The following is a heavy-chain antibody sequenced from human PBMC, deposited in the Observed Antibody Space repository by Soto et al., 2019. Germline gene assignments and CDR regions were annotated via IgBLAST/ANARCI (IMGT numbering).Heavy chain of an antibody. V-gene: IGHV1-18*01. CDR1: GYTFTSYG. Sequence: GASVKVSCKASGYTFTSYGISWVRQAPGQGLEWMGWISAYNGNTNYAQKLQGRVTMTTDTSTSTAYMELRSLRSDDTAVYYCARVRPRPGEVYYYGMDVWGQGTTVTVSS. CDR2: ISAYNGNT. D-gene: IGHD3-16*01. CDR3: ARVRPRPGEVYYYGMDV. J-gene: IGHJ6*02.